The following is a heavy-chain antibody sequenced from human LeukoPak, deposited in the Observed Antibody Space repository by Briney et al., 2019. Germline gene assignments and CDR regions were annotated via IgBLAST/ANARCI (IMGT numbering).Heavy chain of an antibody. J-gene: IGHJ4*02. CDR2: IYPGDSDT. CDR3: ARHPADFMGIEYYFDY. D-gene: IGHD7-27*01. Sequence: GESLKISCKGSGYSFTSYWIGWVRQMPGKGLEWMGIIYPGDSDTRYSPSFQGQVTISADKSISTAYLQWGSLKASDTAMYYCARHPADFMGIEYYFDYWGQGTLVTVSS. CDR1: GYSFTSYW. V-gene: IGHV5-51*01.